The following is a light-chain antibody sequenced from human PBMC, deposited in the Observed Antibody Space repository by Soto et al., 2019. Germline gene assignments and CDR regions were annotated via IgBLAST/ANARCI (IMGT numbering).Light chain of an antibody. V-gene: IGKV3-20*01. CDR3: QQYGSSGT. CDR2: DAY. CDR1: QSFRGL. J-gene: IGKJ1*01. Sequence: VVLTQSPVTLSFSPGERATLSFRASQSFRGLLAWYQQKPGQAPRLLIYDAYNRATGIPPRLSGSGSGTDFTLTISRMEPEDFAVYYCQQYGSSGTFGHGTKVDIK.